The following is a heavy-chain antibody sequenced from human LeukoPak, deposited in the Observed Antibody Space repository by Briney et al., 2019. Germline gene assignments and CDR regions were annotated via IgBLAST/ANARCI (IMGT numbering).Heavy chain of an antibody. CDR2: IIPIFGTA. Sequence: SVKVSCKASGGTFSSYAISWVRQAPGQGLEWMGGIIPIFGTANYAQKFQGRVTITADESTSTAYMELSSLRSEDTAVYYCARVGMTTVTTAEFDPWGQGTLVTVSS. CDR1: GGTFSSYA. V-gene: IGHV1-69*13. D-gene: IGHD4-11*01. CDR3: ARVGMTTVTTAEFDP. J-gene: IGHJ5*02.